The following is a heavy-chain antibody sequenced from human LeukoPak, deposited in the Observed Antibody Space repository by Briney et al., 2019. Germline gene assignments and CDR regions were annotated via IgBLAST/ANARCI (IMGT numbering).Heavy chain of an antibody. D-gene: IGHD3-3*01. CDR1: GGSVSSSSYY. Sequence: SETLSLTCTVCGGSVSSSSYYWAWIRQPPGKGLEWIGSISHSGSTNYNPSLGSRVTVSVDTSKNQFSLKLSSVTAADTAVYYCARLEAYWGQGTLVTVSS. CDR2: ISHSGST. CDR3: ARLEAY. J-gene: IGHJ4*02. V-gene: IGHV4-39*01.